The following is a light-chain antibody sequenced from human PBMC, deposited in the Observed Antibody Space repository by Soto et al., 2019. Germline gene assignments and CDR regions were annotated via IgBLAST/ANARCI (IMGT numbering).Light chain of an antibody. CDR3: QQYYSYPLIT. Sequence: DIQMPQSPSSVSASVGDRVTITCRASQAIDSWLAWYQQKPGEAPKLLIFTGSLLHSGVPPRFSGSGSGTDFTLTISSLQPEDFATYYCQQYYSYPLITFGQGTRLEIK. CDR1: QAIDSW. J-gene: IGKJ5*01. V-gene: IGKV1-12*02. CDR2: TGS.